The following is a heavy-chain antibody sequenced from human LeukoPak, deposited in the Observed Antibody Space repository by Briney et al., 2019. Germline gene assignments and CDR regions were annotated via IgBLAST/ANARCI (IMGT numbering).Heavy chain of an antibody. D-gene: IGHD2-21*01. CDR3: ARHHYFALAY. CDR2: THHSGSS. V-gene: IGHV4-4*02. J-gene: IGHJ4*02. CDR1: GDSVSYDNW. Sequence: PSGTLSLTCAVSGDSVSYDNWWSWARQPPGKGLEWIGETHHSGSSNYNPSLKSRVTVSVDTSKNQVSLSLTSVTAADTAVYYCARHHYFALAYWGQGTLVTVSS.